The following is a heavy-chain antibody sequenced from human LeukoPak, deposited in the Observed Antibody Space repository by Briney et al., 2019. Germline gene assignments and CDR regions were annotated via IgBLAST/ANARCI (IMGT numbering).Heavy chain of an antibody. D-gene: IGHD6-13*01. V-gene: IGHV4-34*01. CDR3: ARGWYSSSWYRRQGILDY. CDR2: INHSGST. CDR1: GGSFSGYY. Sequence: PSETLSLTCAVYGGSFSGYYWSWIRQPPGKGLEWIGEINHSGSTNYNPSLKSRVTISVDTSKNQFSLKLSSVTAADTAVYYCARGWYSSSWYRRQGILDYWGQGTLVTVSS. J-gene: IGHJ4*02.